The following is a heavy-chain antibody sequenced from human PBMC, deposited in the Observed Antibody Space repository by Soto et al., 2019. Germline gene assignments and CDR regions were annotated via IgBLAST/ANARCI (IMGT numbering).Heavy chain of an antibody. CDR1: GGSISSGGYY. CDR3: ARGHGGLRSGNWFDP. V-gene: IGHV4-31*03. Sequence: SEILSLTCTVSGGSISSGGYYWSWIRQHPGKGLEWIGYIYYSGSTYYNPSLKSRVTISVDTSKNQFSLKLSSVTAADTAVYYCARGHGGLRSGNWFDPWGQETLVTVSS. CDR2: IYYSGST. J-gene: IGHJ5*02. D-gene: IGHD5-12*01.